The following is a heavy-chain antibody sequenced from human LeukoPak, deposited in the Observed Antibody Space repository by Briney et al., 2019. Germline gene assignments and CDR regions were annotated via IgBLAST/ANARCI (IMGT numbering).Heavy chain of an antibody. CDR1: EFTFSTYS. Sequence: GGSLRLSCAASEFTFSTYSMKWVRQAPGKGLEWVSSITSSGTYTYYADSVKGRFTISRDNAKNSLYLQMNSLRAEDTAVYYCARDRGKRVETPMFGFPWGQVTLVTVSS. J-gene: IGHJ5*02. D-gene: IGHD5-18*01. V-gene: IGHV3-21*01. CDR2: ITSSGTYT. CDR3: ARDRGKRVETPMFGFP.